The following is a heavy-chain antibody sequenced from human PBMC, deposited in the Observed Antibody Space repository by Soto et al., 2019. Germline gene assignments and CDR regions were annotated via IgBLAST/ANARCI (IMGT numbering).Heavy chain of an antibody. CDR2: IYHSGNT. CDR3: ARIPVDTSMIYWLDP. Sequence: PSETLSLTCTVSGGSVSSGDYYWSWIRQPPGKGLEWIGYIYHSGNTNYNPSLKSRVIISVDTSKNLFSLKLTSVTAADTAVYYCARIPVDTSMIYWLDPWGQGTLVTVSS. CDR1: GGSVSSGDYY. J-gene: IGHJ5*02. V-gene: IGHV4-61*08. D-gene: IGHD5-18*01.